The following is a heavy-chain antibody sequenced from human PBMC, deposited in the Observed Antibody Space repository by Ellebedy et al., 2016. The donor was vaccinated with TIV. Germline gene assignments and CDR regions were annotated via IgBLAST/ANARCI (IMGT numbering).Heavy chain of an antibody. CDR1: GGTFSSYA. Sequence: AASVKVSCKASGGTFSSYAISWVRQAPGQGLEWMGGIIPIFGTANYAQKFQGRVTITADESTSTAYMELSSLRSEDTAVYYCARAGWPPGNDDYWGQGTLVTVSS. V-gene: IGHV1-69*13. CDR3: ARAGWPPGNDDY. CDR2: IIPIFGTA. J-gene: IGHJ4*02. D-gene: IGHD1-1*01.